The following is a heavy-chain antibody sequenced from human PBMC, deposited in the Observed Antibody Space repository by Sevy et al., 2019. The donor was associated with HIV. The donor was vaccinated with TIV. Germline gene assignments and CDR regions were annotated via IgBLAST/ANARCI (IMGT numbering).Heavy chain of an antibody. CDR3: ASLPNNYYDISGSSGHDAFDI. Sequence: GGSLRLSCAAYGFTFSIYGMHWVRQVPGKGLEWVAVIWNDRSNKHYADSVKGRFTISRDNAKNTLYLQMNSLRVEDTAVYYCASLPNNYYDISGSSGHDAFDIWGQGTRVTVSS. CDR2: IWNDRSNK. D-gene: IGHD3-22*01. J-gene: IGHJ3*02. V-gene: IGHV3-33*01. CDR1: GFTFSIYG.